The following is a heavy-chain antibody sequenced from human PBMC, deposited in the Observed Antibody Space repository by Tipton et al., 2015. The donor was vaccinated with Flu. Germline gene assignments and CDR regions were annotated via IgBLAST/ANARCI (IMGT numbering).Heavy chain of an antibody. CDR2: IYYGGST. Sequence: TLSLTCSVSNASVTSGGYYWSWIRQYPGRGLEWIGYIYYGGSTFYNPSLKRRFTITLDTSQNHFSLKKSSVTAADTAVYYCARGWSKAVAGSYCFDSWGQGTLVTVSS. CDR3: ARGWSKAVAGSYCFDS. V-gene: IGHV4-31*03. J-gene: IGHJ4*02. CDR1: NASVTSGGYY. D-gene: IGHD6-19*01.